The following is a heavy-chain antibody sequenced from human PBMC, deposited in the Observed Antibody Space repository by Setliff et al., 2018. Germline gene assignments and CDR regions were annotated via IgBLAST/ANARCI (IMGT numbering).Heavy chain of an antibody. CDR2: IMPVFGTP. Sequence: GASVKVSCKASGGTFRDFAISWVRQAPGQGLEWMGGIMPVFGTPDYAQKFEGRVTISADETTTTAYLELSSLRSEDTGVYYCGSRQFPGGGNYYYFMGVWGKGTTVTVSS. J-gene: IGHJ6*03. D-gene: IGHD1-1*01. CDR3: GSRQFPGGGNYYYFMGV. V-gene: IGHV1-69*13. CDR1: GGTFRDFA.